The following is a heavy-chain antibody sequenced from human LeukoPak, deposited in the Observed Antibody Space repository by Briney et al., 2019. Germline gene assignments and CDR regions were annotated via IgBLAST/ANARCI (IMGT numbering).Heavy chain of an antibody. CDR3: AKDRSYGAFEI. CDR1: GFTFSNYG. Sequence: GGSLRLSCAASGFTFSNYGVSWVRQAPGKGLEWVSGISGSGGSTYYADSVKGRFTISRDNSKNTLYLQMNSLRAEDTAVYYCAKDRSYGAFEIWGQGTMVTVSS. CDR2: ISGSGGST. V-gene: IGHV3-23*01. J-gene: IGHJ3*02. D-gene: IGHD3-10*01.